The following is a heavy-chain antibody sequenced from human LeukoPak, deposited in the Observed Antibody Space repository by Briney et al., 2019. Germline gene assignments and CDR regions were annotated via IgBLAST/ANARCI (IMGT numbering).Heavy chain of an antibody. CDR1: GGSISSYY. Sequence: NPSETLSLTCSVSGGSISSYYWTWIRQPPGKGLEWIGHIYYSGSTNYNPSLKSRVTISVDTSKNQFSLKLSSVTAADTAVYYCAREHNASSGYYYYFDYWGQGTLVTVSS. J-gene: IGHJ4*02. CDR2: IYYSGST. V-gene: IGHV4-59*12. CDR3: AREHNASSGYYYYFDY. D-gene: IGHD3-22*01.